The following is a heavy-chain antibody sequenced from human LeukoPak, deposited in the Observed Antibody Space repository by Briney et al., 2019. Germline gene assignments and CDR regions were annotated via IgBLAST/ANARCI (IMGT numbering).Heavy chain of an antibody. Sequence: SVKVSCKASGGTFSSYAISWVRQAPGQGLEWMGKIIPILGIANYAQKFQGRVTITADKSTSTAYMELSSLRSEDTAVYYCARTRGYSYGYEHYFDYWGQGTLVIVSS. CDR2: IIPILGIA. J-gene: IGHJ4*02. V-gene: IGHV1-69*04. D-gene: IGHD5-18*01. CDR1: GGTFSSYA. CDR3: ARTRGYSYGYEHYFDY.